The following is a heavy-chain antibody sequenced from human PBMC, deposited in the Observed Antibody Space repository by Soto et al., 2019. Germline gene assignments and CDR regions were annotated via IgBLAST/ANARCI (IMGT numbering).Heavy chain of an antibody. V-gene: IGHV3-21*01. Sequence: EVQLVESGGGLVKPGGSLRLSCAASGFTFSRYSMNWVRQAPGKGLEWVSSISSSSSYIYYADSVKGRFTISRDNAKNSLYLQMNSLRAEDTAVYYCARYFESSGWNDYWGQGTLVTVSS. CDR1: GFTFSRYS. CDR3: ARYFESSGWNDY. D-gene: IGHD6-19*01. CDR2: ISSSSSYI. J-gene: IGHJ4*02.